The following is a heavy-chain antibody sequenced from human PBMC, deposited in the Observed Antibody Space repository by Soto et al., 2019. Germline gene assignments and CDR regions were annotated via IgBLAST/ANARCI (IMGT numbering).Heavy chain of an antibody. CDR1: GFTFSSYA. J-gene: IGHJ6*02. D-gene: IGHD6-13*01. V-gene: IGHV3-23*01. CDR2: ISGSGGST. CDR3: AKSLAAADYYYYYGMDV. Sequence: EVQLLESGGGLVQPGGSLRLSCAASGFTFSSYAMSWVRQAPGKGLEWVSAISGSGGSTYYADSVKGRFTISRDNSKNTLYLQMNRLRAEDTAVYYCAKSLAAADYYYYYGMDVWGQGTTVTVSS.